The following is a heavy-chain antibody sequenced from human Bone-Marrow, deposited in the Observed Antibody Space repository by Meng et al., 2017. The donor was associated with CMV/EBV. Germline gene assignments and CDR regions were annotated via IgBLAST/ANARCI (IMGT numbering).Heavy chain of an antibody. CDR2: INPNSGGT. V-gene: IGHV1-2*02. D-gene: IGHD3-22*01. Sequence: ASVKVSCKASGYTFTSYDINWVRQAPGQGLEWMGWINPNSGGTNYAQKFQGRVTMTRDTSISTAYMELSRLRSDDTAVYYCARGGVTYYYDSSYFSYWGQGTLVTVSS. CDR1: GYTFTSYD. CDR3: ARGGVTYYYDSSYFSY. J-gene: IGHJ4*02.